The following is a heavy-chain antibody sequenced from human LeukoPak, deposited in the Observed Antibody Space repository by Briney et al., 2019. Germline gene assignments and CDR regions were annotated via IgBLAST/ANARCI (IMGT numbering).Heavy chain of an antibody. CDR2: IYYSGST. V-gene: IGHV4-31*03. J-gene: IGHJ5*02. Sequence: SETLSLTCTVSGGSINTGSYYWSWIRQHPGTGLEWIGYIYYSGSTYYNPSLKSRVTISIDTSKNHFSLKLNSVTAADTAVYYCARASSSWYEGWFDPWGQGTLVTVSS. D-gene: IGHD6-13*01. CDR1: GGSINTGSYY. CDR3: ARASSSWYEGWFDP.